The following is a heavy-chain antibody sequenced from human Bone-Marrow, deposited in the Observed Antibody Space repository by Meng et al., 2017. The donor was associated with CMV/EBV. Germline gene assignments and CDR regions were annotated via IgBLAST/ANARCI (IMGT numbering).Heavy chain of an antibody. CDR2: IDTDGTIT. CDR3: VRDLVGHRDS. J-gene: IGHJ5*02. Sequence: EVQLVESGGGLVQPXGSLRLSCADSGFTFSDYWMHWVRQVPGEGLVWVSRIDTDGTITSYADSVRGRFTISRDNVKNTLYLQMNDLRADDSAVYYCVRDLVGHRDSWGKGTMVTVSS. D-gene: IGHD3-16*01. V-gene: IGHV3-74*03. CDR1: GFTFSDYW.